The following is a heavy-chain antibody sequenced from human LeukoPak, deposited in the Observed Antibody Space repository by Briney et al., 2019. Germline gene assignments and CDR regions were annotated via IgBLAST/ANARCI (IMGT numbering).Heavy chain of an antibody. CDR2: ISGSGVST. Sequence: GGSLGLSCAASGYTFSGYAMSWVRQAPGKGLEWVSGISGSGVSTYYADSVKGRFTISRDNSKNTLYLQMNSLRAEDTAIYYCAKGGPRSSSGWNDYWGQGTLVTVSS. D-gene: IGHD6-19*01. CDR1: GYTFSGYA. J-gene: IGHJ4*02. CDR3: AKGGPRSSSGWNDY. V-gene: IGHV3-23*01.